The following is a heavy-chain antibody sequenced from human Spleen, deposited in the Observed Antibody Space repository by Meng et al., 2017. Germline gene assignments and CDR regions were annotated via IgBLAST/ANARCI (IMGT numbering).Heavy chain of an antibody. V-gene: IGHV3-23*01. CDR3: AKDGGRGVVPAKVDY. D-gene: IGHD2-2*01. Sequence: GESLKISCAASGFTFSSYAMSWVRQAPGKGLEWVSAISGSGGSTYYADSVKGRFTISRDNSKNTLYLQMNSLRAEDTAVYYCAKDGGRGVVPAKVDYWGQGTLVTVSS. CDR1: GFTFSSYA. J-gene: IGHJ4*02. CDR2: ISGSGGST.